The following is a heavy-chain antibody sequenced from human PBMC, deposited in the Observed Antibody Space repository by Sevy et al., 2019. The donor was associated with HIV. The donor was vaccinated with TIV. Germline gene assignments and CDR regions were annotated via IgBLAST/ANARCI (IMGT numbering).Heavy chain of an antibody. CDR2: ISNNGDRT. J-gene: IGHJ6*02. CDR3: AKVLSVTFSYWYGLDV. V-gene: IGHV3-23*01. D-gene: IGHD4-4*01. CDR1: GFTFSNYA. Sequence: GGSLRLSCAASGFTFSNYAMNWVRQAPGKGLESISSISNNGDRTYYIDSVRGRFTISRDNSKNMLYLQMHGLRAEDAATYYFAKVLSVTFSYWYGLDVWGQGTTVTVSS.